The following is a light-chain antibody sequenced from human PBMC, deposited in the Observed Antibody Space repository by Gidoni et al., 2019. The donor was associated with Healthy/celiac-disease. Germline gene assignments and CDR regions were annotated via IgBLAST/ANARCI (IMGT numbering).Light chain of an antibody. CDR2: DAS. CDR1: QSVSTY. CDR3: QQRSDWPPHT. V-gene: IGKV3-11*01. Sequence: EIVLTQPPATLSLSPGERATLSCRASQSVSTYLAWYQQKPGQAPSLLIYDASNRATATPTRFTGSGSGTDFTLTISSLEPEDFAVYYCQQRSDWPPHTFXQXTKLEIK. J-gene: IGKJ2*01.